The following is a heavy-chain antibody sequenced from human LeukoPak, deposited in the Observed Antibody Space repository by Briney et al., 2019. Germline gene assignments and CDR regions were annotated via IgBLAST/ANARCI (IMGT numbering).Heavy chain of an antibody. CDR1: GFSFGDHA. V-gene: IGHV3-49*04. D-gene: IGHD5-18*01. J-gene: IGHJ6*02. CDR2: IRSKAYGGTT. CDR3: ASGPIYLWLYYGMDV. Sequence: GGSLRLSCTGSGFSFGDHAMSWVRQAPGKGLEWVGFIRSKAYGGTTEYAASVKGRFSIASDESNNIAYLQMSSLESKDTAVYFCASGPIYLWLYYGMDVWGQGTTVTVSS.